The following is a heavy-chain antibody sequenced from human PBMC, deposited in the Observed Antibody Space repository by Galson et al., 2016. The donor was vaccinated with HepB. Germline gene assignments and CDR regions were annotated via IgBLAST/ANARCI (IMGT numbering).Heavy chain of an antibody. CDR3: AKVFVVGTADAYDI. Sequence: SLRLSCAASGFTFSSDAMSWVRQAPGKGLEWVSVISGSGGTTYYADSVRGRFIISRDNSKNTLYVQMNSLTAEDTAIYYCAKVFVVGTADAYDIWGQGTMVIVSS. D-gene: IGHD5-12*01. J-gene: IGHJ3*02. CDR2: ISGSGGTT. V-gene: IGHV3-23*01. CDR1: GFTFSSDA.